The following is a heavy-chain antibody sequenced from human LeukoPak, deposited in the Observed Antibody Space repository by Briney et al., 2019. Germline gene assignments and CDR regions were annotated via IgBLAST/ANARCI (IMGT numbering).Heavy chain of an antibody. Sequence: NPGGSLRLSCAASGFTFSNYSMNWVRQAPGKGLEWVSFIGSTSHFRYYADSLKGRVTISRDDAKNSLYLQMSSLRVEDTAVYYCARSCDGDCYSDYWGQGTLVTVSS. CDR1: GFTFSNYS. CDR2: IGSTSHFR. CDR3: ARSCDGDCYSDY. D-gene: IGHD2-21*02. V-gene: IGHV3-21*01. J-gene: IGHJ4*02.